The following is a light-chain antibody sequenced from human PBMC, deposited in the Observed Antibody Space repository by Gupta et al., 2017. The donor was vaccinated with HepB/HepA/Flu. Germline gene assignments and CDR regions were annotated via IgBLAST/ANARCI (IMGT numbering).Light chain of an antibody. CDR3: METLQSPYT. V-gene: IGKV2-28*01. J-gene: IGKJ2*01. CDR1: QSLLHSNGYNY. CDR2: FGS. Sequence: DIVLTQSPVSRCVSPGDPSSISCRSSQSLLHSNGYNYLDWYLQKPGQSPQLLIFFGSNRASGVSDRFSGTGSATDFTLEINRVEAEDVGVYYCMETLQSPYTFGQGTRLEIK.